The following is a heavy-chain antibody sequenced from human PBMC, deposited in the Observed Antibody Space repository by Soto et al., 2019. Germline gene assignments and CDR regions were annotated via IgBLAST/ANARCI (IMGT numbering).Heavy chain of an antibody. D-gene: IGHD2-2*01. Sequence: PGGSLRLSCAASGFTFSSYGMHWVRQAPGKGLEWVAVISYDGSNKYYADSVKGRFTISRDNSKNTLYLQMNSLRAEDTAVYYCAKRGYCISTSCQTHAFDIWGQGTMVTVSS. CDR1: GFTFSSYG. V-gene: IGHV3-30*18. CDR2: ISYDGSNK. J-gene: IGHJ3*02. CDR3: AKRGYCISTSCQTHAFDI.